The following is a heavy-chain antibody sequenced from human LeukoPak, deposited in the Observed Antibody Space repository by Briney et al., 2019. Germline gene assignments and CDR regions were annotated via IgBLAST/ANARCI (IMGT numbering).Heavy chain of an antibody. D-gene: IGHD2-2*01. CDR2: IYYSGST. J-gene: IGHJ4*02. Sequence: SQTLSLTCTVSGGSISSGGYYWSWIRQHPGKGLEWIGYIYYSGSTYYNPSLKSRVTISVDTSKNQFSLKLSSVTAADTAVYYCARAHCSSTSCPFDYWGQGTLVTVSS. V-gene: IGHV4-31*03. CDR1: GGSISSGGYY. CDR3: ARAHCSSTSCPFDY.